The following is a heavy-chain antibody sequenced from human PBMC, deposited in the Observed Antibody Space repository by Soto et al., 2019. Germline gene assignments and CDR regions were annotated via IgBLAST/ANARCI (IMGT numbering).Heavy chain of an antibody. CDR1: GFTVSSYA. Sequence: EVQLLESGGGLVQPGGSLRLSCAASGFTVSSYAMSWVRQAPGKGLEWVSAISGSGSTYSADSVKGRFIISRDSSKNTVYLEMNSLRAEDTAVYYCAKALRFTFTTGYYMDVWGRGTTVTVSS. CDR2: ISGSGST. V-gene: IGHV3-23*01. D-gene: IGHD3-16*01. CDR3: AKALRFTFTTGYYMDV. J-gene: IGHJ6*03.